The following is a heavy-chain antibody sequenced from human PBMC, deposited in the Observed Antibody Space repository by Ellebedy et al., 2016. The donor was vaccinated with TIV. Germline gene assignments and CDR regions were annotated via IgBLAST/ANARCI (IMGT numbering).Heavy chain of an antibody. CDR2: IYHSGYT. J-gene: IGHJ5*02. V-gene: IGHV4-4*02. Sequence: SETLSLTXTVSGISISSINWWSWVRQSPGKGLEWIGEIYHSGYTSYNPSLKSRVTISIEKPKNQVSLKVSFVTAADTAVYYCARGLDSSSFSTWGQGTLVTVSS. CDR1: GISISSINW. D-gene: IGHD6-13*01. CDR3: ARGLDSSSFST.